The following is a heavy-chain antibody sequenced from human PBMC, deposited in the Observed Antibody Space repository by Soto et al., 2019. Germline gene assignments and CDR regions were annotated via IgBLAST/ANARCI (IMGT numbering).Heavy chain of an antibody. CDR2: ISGGGGST. Sequence: GGSLRLSCAASGFTFSSYAMSWVRQAPGKGLECVSSISGGGGSTYYADSVKGRFTISRDNSKNTLYLQMNRLRAEDTADYYCAKDGDILSGHPEYFQHWGQGTLVTVSS. CDR1: GFTFSSYA. V-gene: IGHV3-23*01. D-gene: IGHD3-9*01. J-gene: IGHJ1*01. CDR3: AKDGDILSGHPEYFQH.